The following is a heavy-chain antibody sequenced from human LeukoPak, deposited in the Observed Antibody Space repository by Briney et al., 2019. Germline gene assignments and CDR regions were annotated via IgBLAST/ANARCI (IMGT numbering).Heavy chain of an antibody. CDR1: GFTVSSNY. CDR3: AKDMGRSAAGLFDY. Sequence: GGSLRLSCAASGFTVSSNYMSWVRQAPGKGLEWVANIKQDGSEKYYVDSVKGRFTISRDNSKNTLYLQMNSLRAEDTAVYYCAKDMGRSAAGLFDYWGQGTLVTVSS. D-gene: IGHD6-13*01. V-gene: IGHV3-7*03. CDR2: IKQDGSEK. J-gene: IGHJ4*02.